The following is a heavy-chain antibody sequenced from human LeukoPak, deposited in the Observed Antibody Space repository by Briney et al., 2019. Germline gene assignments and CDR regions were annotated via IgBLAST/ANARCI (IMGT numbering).Heavy chain of an antibody. Sequence: GGSLRLSCAASGFTVSSSYMSWVRQAPGKGLEWVSVIHSGGDTHYAGSVKGRLTISRDNSVNTLYLQMNSLRTEDTAVYYCARAFVTAAGFFDTWGQGTLVTVSS. CDR3: ARAFVTAAGFFDT. CDR1: GFTVSSSY. V-gene: IGHV3-66*02. J-gene: IGHJ4*02. CDR2: IHSGGDT. D-gene: IGHD6-13*01.